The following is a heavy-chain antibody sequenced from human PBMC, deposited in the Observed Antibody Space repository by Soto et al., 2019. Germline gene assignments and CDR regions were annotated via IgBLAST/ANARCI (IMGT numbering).Heavy chain of an antibody. Sequence: GGSLRLSCAASGFTFSSYSMNWVRQAPGKGLEWVSSISSSSSYIYYADSVKGRFTISRDNAKNSLYLQMNSLRAEDTAVYYCARGYYDFWSGYSHYYYYGMDVWGQGTTVTVSS. CDR1: GFTFSSYS. J-gene: IGHJ6*02. D-gene: IGHD3-3*01. V-gene: IGHV3-21*01. CDR3: ARGYYDFWSGYSHYYYYGMDV. CDR2: ISSSSSYI.